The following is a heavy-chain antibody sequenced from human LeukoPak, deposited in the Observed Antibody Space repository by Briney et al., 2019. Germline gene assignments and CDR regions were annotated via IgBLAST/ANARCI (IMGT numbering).Heavy chain of an antibody. V-gene: IGHV3-30-3*01. J-gene: IGHJ6*02. Sequence: GRSLRLSCAASGFTFSSYAMHWVRQAPGKGLEWVAVISYDGSNKYYADSVKGRFTISRDNAKNSLYLQMNSLRAEDTAVYYCARDFFYGSSSSWYWDYYYGMDVWGQGTTVTVSS. CDR3: ARDFFYGSSSSWYWDYYYGMDV. CDR2: ISYDGSNK. D-gene: IGHD6-13*01. CDR1: GFTFSSYA.